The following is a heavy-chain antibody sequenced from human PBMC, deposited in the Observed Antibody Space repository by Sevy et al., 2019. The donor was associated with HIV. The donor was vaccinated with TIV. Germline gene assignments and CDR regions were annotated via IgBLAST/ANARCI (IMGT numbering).Heavy chain of an antibody. CDR2: IWYDGSNK. CDR3: AKDNFSRRRDGYNYLFDY. D-gene: IGHD5-12*01. Sequence: GGSLRLSCAASGFTFSSYGMHWVRQAPGKGLEWVAVIWYDGSNKYYADSVKGRFTISRDNSKNTLYLQINSLRAEDTAVYYCAKDNFSRRRDGYNYLFDYWGQGTLVTVSS. CDR1: GFTFSSYG. V-gene: IGHV3-33*06. J-gene: IGHJ4*02.